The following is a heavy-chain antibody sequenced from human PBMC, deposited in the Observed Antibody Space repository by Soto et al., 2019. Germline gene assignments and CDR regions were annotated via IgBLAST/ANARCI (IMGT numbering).Heavy chain of an antibody. CDR2: TYYRSKWIH. V-gene: IGHV6-1*01. CDR1: GDSVSSSSAA. D-gene: IGHD3-16*01. Sequence: SQTLSLTCDISGDSVSSSSAAWNWIRQSLSRGLEWLGRTYYRSKWIHEYTVSMESRITINPDTSKNQFSLHIYSVTSEDTAVYYCAGVVWFRGMDVWGQGTPVTVSS. J-gene: IGHJ6*02. CDR3: AGVVWFRGMDV.